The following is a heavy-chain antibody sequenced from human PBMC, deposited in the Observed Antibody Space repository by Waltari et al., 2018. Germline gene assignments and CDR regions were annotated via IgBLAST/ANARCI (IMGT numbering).Heavy chain of an antibody. CDR2: IWSDGTTK. CDR1: GFSFNTSA. V-gene: IGHV3-33*08. J-gene: IGHJ3*02. CDR3: SRGYDFNAFDM. D-gene: IGHD3-3*01. Sequence: QVQLVESGGGVVQAGRSLRLSWEAPGFSFNTSAMHWVRQAPGKGLEWVAIIWSDGTTKYYADSMRGRFTISRDNAKKTVFLQMKRVTYGDTAIYFCSRGYDFNAFDMWGQGTLVTVSS.